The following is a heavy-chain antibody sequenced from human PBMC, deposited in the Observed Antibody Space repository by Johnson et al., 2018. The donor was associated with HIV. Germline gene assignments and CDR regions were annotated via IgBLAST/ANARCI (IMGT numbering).Heavy chain of an antibody. D-gene: IGHD3-22*01. CDR1: GFTFSSYA. CDR2: ISGSGGST. J-gene: IGHJ3*02. CDR3: AKDQASGYYCDAFDI. Sequence: VQLVESGGGVVQPGRSLRLSCAASGFTFSSYAMSWVRQAPGKGLEWVSAISGSGGSTYYADSVKGRFTISRHHSKNTLYLQMNSLRAEDTAVYYCAKDQASGYYCDAFDIWGQGTMVTVSS. V-gene: IGHV3-23*04.